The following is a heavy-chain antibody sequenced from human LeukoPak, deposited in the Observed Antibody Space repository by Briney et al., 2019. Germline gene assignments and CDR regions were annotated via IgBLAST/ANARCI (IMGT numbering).Heavy chain of an antibody. D-gene: IGHD6-19*01. Sequence: SVKVSCKASGGTFSSYAISWVRQAPGQGLEWMGGIIPIFGTTNYAQKFQGRVKITADESTSTAYMELSSLRSEDTAVYYCASNSGIAVAGAFDIWGQGTMVTVSS. CDR1: GGTFSSYA. CDR3: ASNSGIAVAGAFDI. V-gene: IGHV1-69*13. CDR2: IIPIFGTT. J-gene: IGHJ3*02.